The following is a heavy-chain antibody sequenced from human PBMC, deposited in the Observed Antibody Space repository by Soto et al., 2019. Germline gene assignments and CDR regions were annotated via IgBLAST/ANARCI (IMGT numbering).Heavy chain of an antibody. D-gene: IGHD1-7*01. CDR2: INPSGGST. V-gene: IGHV1-46*01. J-gene: IGHJ4*02. CDR3: ARDSVLTGTTLPFDY. Sequence: ASVKVSCKASGYTFTSYYMHWVRQAPGQGLEWMGIINPSGGSTSYAQKFQGRVTMTRDTSTSTVYMELSSLRSEDTAVYYCARDSVLTGTTLPFDYWGQGTLVTVS. CDR1: GYTFTSYY.